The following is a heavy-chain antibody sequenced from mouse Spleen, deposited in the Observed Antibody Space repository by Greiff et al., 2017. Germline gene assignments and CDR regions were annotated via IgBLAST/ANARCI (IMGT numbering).Heavy chain of an antibody. CDR1: GFTFTDYY. Sequence: EVQRVESGGGLVQPGGSLRLSCATSGFTFTDYYMSWVRQPPGKALEWLGFIRNKANGYTTEYSASVKGRFTISRDNSQSILYLQMNTLRAEDSATYYCARDDAGAMDDWGQGTSVTVSS. CDR3: ARDDAGAMDD. J-gene: IGHJ4*01. CDR2: IRNKANGYTT. V-gene: IGHV7-3*02.